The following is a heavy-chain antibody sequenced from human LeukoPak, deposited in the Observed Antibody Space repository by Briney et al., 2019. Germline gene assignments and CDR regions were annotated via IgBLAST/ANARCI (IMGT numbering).Heavy chain of an antibody. J-gene: IGHJ4*02. D-gene: IGHD3-10*01. V-gene: IGHV4-38-2*02. CDR1: GYSISSGDY. Sequence: SETLSLTCTVSGYSISSGDYWGWIRQPPGKGLEWIGSIYHSGRTYYNPSLKSRVTISVDTSKIQFSLKLSSVTAADTAVYYCAIPEGSGSYSEALGYWGQGTLVTVSS. CDR3: AIPEGSGSYSEALGY. CDR2: IYHSGRT.